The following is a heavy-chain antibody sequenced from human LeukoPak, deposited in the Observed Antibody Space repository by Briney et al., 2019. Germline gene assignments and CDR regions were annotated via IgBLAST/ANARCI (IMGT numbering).Heavy chain of an antibody. Sequence: GGSLRLSCAASGFTFSSYGMSWVRQAPGKGLEWVSAISGSGGSTYYADSVKGRFTISRDNAKNSLYLQMNSLRAEDTAVYYCARATFYYYDSSGYQYYFDYWGQGTLVTVSS. CDR3: ARATFYYYDSSGYQYYFDY. CDR2: ISGSGGST. J-gene: IGHJ4*02. V-gene: IGHV3-23*01. D-gene: IGHD3-22*01. CDR1: GFTFSSYG.